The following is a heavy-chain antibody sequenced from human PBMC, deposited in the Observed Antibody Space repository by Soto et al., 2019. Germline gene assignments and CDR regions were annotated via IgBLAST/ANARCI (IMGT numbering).Heavy chain of an antibody. J-gene: IGHJ4*02. CDR1: GYTFTNFG. CDR2: ISAYNGNT. V-gene: IGHV1-18*01. D-gene: IGHD3-16*01. CDR3: AIGGTPIDY. Sequence: QVQLVQSGAEVKKPGASVKVSCKASGYTFTNFGISWVRQAPGQGLEWMGWISAYNGNTNYAQKFQGRVTITTDTSTSKVYMELRSLRSDDTAVYYCAIGGTPIDYWGQGTLVTVSS.